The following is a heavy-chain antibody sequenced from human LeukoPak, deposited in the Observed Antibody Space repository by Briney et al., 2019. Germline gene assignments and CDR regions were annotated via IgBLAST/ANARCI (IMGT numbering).Heavy chain of an antibody. CDR2: ISNTGGST. J-gene: IGHJ6*03. Sequence: GGYLRLSCAASGFTFRSYAMSWVRQAPGKGLEWVSGISNTGGSTYYADSVKGRFTFSRDNSKNAVYLQMNSLRVEDTAVYYCAKDRLMTISHNDYMDVWGKGTTVTVSS. CDR3: AKDRLMTISHNDYMDV. D-gene: IGHD4/OR15-4a*01. V-gene: IGHV3-23*01. CDR1: GFTFRSYA.